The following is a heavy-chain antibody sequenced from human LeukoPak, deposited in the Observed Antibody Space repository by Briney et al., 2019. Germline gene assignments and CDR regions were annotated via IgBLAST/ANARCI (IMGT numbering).Heavy chain of an antibody. CDR3: ARVSGYSYGLGIQAEDY. D-gene: IGHD5-18*01. J-gene: IGHJ4*02. CDR2: LYSGGGT. CDR1: GFTVSSNY. Sequence: GGSLRLSCAASGFTVSSNYMSWVRQAPGKGLEWVSVLYSGGGTYYADSVKGRFTISRDNSKNTLYLQMNSLRAEDTAMYYCARVSGYSYGLGIQAEDYWGQGTLVTVSS. V-gene: IGHV3-66*02.